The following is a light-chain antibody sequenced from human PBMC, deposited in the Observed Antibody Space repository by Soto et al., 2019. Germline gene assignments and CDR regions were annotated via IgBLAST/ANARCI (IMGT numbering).Light chain of an antibody. CDR3: QQYNNWPPWT. J-gene: IGKJ1*01. CDR2: GAS. V-gene: IGKV3-15*01. Sequence: EIVMTQSPSTLSVSPGERATLSCRASQSVSSNLAWYQQKPGQAPRLLIYGASTRATGIPARFSGSGSGTEFTLTISSLQSEDFAVYFCQQYNNWPPWTFGHGTQVEI. CDR1: QSVSSN.